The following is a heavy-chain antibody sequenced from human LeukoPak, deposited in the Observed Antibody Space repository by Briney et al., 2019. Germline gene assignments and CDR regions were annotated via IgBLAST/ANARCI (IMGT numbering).Heavy chain of an antibody. CDR1: GYTFTSYG. V-gene: IGHV1-18*01. Sequence: GASVKVSCKASGYTFTSYGISWVRQAPGQGLEWMGWISAYNGNTHYAQKLQGRVTMTTDTSTSTDYRELRSLRSDDTAVYYCAREAPSGYYYLGPLCPDYWGQGTLVTVSS. CDR3: AREAPSGYYYLGPLCPDY. D-gene: IGHD3-22*01. J-gene: IGHJ4*02. CDR2: ISAYNGNT.